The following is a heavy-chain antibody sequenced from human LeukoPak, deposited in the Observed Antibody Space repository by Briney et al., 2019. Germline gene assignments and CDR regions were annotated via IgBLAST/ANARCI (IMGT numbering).Heavy chain of an antibody. J-gene: IGHJ5*02. CDR1: GYTFTVYS. Sequence: GASVNVSCTACGYTFTVYSMHWVRQAPGQGLEWMGWINPNSGGTNYAQKFQGRVTMTRDTSISTAYMELSRLRSDDTAVYYCARSSGSNANWFAPWSEATLVTVSS. CDR3: ARSSGSNANWFAP. D-gene: IGHD3-10*01. V-gene: IGHV1-2*02. CDR2: INPNSGGT.